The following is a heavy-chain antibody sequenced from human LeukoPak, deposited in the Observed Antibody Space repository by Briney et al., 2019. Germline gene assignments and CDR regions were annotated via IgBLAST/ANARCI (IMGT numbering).Heavy chain of an antibody. CDR1: GGSISSYY. Sequence: PSETLSLTCTVSGGSISSYYWSWIRRPPGKGLEWIGYIYYSGSTNYNPSLKSRVTISVDTSKNQFSLKLSSVTAADTAVYYCARVYDYGFDYWGQGTLVTVSS. D-gene: IGHD4-17*01. CDR3: ARVYDYGFDY. J-gene: IGHJ4*02. V-gene: IGHV4-59*01. CDR2: IYYSGST.